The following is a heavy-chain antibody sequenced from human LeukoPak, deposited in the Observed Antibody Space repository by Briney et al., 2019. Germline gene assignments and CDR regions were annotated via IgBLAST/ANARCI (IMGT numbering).Heavy chain of an antibody. CDR2: INPNTGGI. J-gene: IGHJ4*02. CDR3: ARDPYSNYFDY. CDR1: GYTFTGYY. V-gene: IGHV1-2*02. Sequence: ASVKVSCKASGYTFTGYYMHWVRQAPGQGLEWMGWINPNTGGINYAQKFQGRVTMTRDTSISAAYMELSRLRSDDTAVYYCARDPYSNYFDYWGQGTLVTVSS. D-gene: IGHD5-18*01.